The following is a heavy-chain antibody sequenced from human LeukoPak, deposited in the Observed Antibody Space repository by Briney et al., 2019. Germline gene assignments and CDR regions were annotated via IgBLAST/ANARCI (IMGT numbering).Heavy chain of an antibody. CDR3: ARHPHPRIAADEDY. CDR2: IYYSGST. D-gene: IGHD6-25*01. CDR1: GGSISSSSYY. Sequence: SETLSLTCTVSGGSISSSSYYWGWIRQPPGKGLEWIGSIYYSGSTYYNPSLKSRVTISVDTSKNQFSLKLSSVTAADTAVYYCARHPHPRIAADEDYWGQGTLVTVSS. J-gene: IGHJ4*02. V-gene: IGHV4-39*01.